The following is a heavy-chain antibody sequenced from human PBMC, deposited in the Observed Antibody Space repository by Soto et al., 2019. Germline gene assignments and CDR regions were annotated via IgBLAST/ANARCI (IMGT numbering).Heavy chain of an antibody. D-gene: IGHD3-9*01. V-gene: IGHV1-18*01. CDR3: ARMYYDILTGYYRSRDNWFDP. J-gene: IGHJ5*02. CDR2: ISAYNGNT. Sequence: ASVTVSCKASGYTFTSYGISWVRQAPGQGLEWMGWISAYNGNTNYAQKLQGRVTMTTDTSTSTAYMELRSLRSDDTAVYYCARMYYDILTGYYRSRDNWFDPWGQGTLVTVSS. CDR1: GYTFTSYG.